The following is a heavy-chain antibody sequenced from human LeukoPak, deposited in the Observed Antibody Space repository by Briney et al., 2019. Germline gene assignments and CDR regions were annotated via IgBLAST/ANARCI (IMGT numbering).Heavy chain of an antibody. CDR1: GFTFSSYA. CDR3: AKAGHPPAYCSSNSCYMGS. V-gene: IGHV3-23*01. CDR2: ISGSGGST. D-gene: IGHD2-2*02. Sequence: GGSLRLSCAASGFTFSSYAMSWVRQAPGKGLDWVSGISGSGGSTYYADSVKGRFTISRDNSKNTLYLQMNSLRAEDTAVYYCAKAGHPPAYCSSNSCYMGSWGQGTLVTVSS. J-gene: IGHJ5*02.